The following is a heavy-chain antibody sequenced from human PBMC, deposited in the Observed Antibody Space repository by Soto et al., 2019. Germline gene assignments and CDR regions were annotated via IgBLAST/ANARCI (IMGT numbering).Heavy chain of an antibody. Sequence: GSLSLSCAASGFTFSSYAMSWVRQAPGKGLEWVSAISGSGGSTYYADSVKGRFTISRDNSKNTLYLQMNSLRAEDTAVYYCAKEAFGYDFWSGPYYFDYWGQGTLVTVSS. CDR3: AKEAFGYDFWSGPYYFDY. V-gene: IGHV3-23*01. CDR1: GFTFSSYA. CDR2: ISGSGGST. D-gene: IGHD3-3*01. J-gene: IGHJ4*02.